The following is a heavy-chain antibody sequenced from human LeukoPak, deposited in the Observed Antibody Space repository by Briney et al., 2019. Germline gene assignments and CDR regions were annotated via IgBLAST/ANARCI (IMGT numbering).Heavy chain of an antibody. J-gene: IGHJ5*02. V-gene: IGHV3-48*03. CDR1: GFDLNTYE. Sequence: PGGSLRLSCAASGFDLNTYEMNWVRQAPGKGLEWIADITISGHTKNYADSVKGRFTNSRDNAGTSLYLQMNSLRVEDTGVYYCARGDPHADLWGQGTLVTVSS. CDR3: ARGDPHADL. CDR2: ITISGHTK.